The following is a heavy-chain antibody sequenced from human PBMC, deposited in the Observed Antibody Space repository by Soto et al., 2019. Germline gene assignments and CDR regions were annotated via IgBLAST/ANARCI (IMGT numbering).Heavy chain of an antibody. J-gene: IGHJ4*02. CDR2: VYYRGTT. Sequence: SETLSLTCSVSGASMSPYYWTWVRQPPGKGLEWIANVYYRGTTNYNSSLKSRVTISVATSKNQFSLTMTSVSAADTAIYYCARVGDGYNWDFDYWGQGTRVTVSS. CDR3: ARVGDGYNWDFDY. V-gene: IGHV4-59*01. CDR1: GASMSPYY. D-gene: IGHD5-12*01.